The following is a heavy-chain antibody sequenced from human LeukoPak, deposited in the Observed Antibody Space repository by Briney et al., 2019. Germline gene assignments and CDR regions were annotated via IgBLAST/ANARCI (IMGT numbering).Heavy chain of an antibody. J-gene: IGHJ4*02. CDR2: IRSKSDGGTT. CDR1: GFTFNNAW. Sequence: PGGSLRLSCAASGFTFNNAWMNWVRQAPGKGLEWVGRIRSKSDGGTTDNAAPLKGRFTISRDNAKNSLYLQMNSLRAEDTAVYYCDRQSSGWSYFDYWGQGTLVTVSS. V-gene: IGHV3-15*01. CDR3: DRQSSGWSYFDY. D-gene: IGHD6-19*01.